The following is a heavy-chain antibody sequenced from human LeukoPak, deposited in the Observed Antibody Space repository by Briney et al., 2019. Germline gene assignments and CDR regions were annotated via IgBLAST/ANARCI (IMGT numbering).Heavy chain of an antibody. D-gene: IGHD5-18*01. Sequence: PGGSLRLSCAASGFTFSSYGMHWVRQAPGKGLEWVAVIWYDGNNKYYADSVKGRFTISRDNSKNTLYLQMNSLRAEDTAVYYCARGSGTAMVNFDYWGQGTLVTVSS. J-gene: IGHJ4*02. CDR3: ARGSGTAMVNFDY. CDR1: GFTFSSYG. CDR2: IWYDGNNK. V-gene: IGHV3-33*01.